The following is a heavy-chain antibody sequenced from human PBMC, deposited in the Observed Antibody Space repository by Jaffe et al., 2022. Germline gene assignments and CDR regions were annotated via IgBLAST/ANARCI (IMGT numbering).Heavy chain of an antibody. D-gene: IGHD3-10*01. CDR3: ARGNEPTYYYGSGSPIGMDV. Sequence: QVQLVQSGAEVKKPGASVKVSCKASGYTFTSYDINWVRQATGQGLEWMGWMNPNSGNTGYAQKFQGRVTMTRNTSISTAYMELSSLRSEDTAVYYCARGNEPTYYYGSGSPIGMDVWGKGTTVTVSS. CDR1: GYTFTSYD. CDR2: MNPNSGNT. V-gene: IGHV1-8*01. J-gene: IGHJ6*04.